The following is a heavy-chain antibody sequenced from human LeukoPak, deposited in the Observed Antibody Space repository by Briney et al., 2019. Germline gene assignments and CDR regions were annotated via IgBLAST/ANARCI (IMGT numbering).Heavy chain of an antibody. V-gene: IGHV3-48*03. J-gene: IGHJ4*02. CDR2: ISSGGDTI. CDR3: ARELYYYDSSDYYYARYFDS. CDR1: GFTLSSYA. D-gene: IGHD3-22*01. Sequence: PGGSLRLSCAASGFTLSSYAMNWVRQAPGKGLEWVSYISSGGDTIYYADSVKGRFTISRDNAKNSLFLQMNSLRAEDTAVYYCARELYYYDSSDYYYARYFDSWGQGALVTVSS.